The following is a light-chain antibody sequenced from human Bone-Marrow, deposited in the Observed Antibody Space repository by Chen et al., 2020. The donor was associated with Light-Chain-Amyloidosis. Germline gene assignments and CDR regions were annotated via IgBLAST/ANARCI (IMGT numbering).Light chain of an antibody. CDR3: QVWDSSSDHVV. J-gene: IGLJ2*01. CDR1: NLGSKS. V-gene: IGLV3-21*02. Sequence: SYVLYQPPSVSVAPVQTARITCGGNNLGSKSVHWYQQKPGQAPILVVYDDRDRPSGIPGRFSGSNFGNTATLTVSRVEAGDEADYYCQVWDSSSDHVVFGGGTKLTVL. CDR2: DDR.